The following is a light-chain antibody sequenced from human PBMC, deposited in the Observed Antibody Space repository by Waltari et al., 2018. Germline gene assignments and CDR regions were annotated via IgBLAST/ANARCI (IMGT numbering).Light chain of an antibody. J-gene: IGKJ1*01. CDR1: QSVRST. Sequence: DIVMTQSPATLSLSPGESATLSCRASQSVRSTFAWFQQKPGPPPRLLIYGTSTRATGIPARFSGSGSGTEFSLTISSLQPEDFATYYCQQYDHWPWTFGQGTRVEAK. V-gene: IGKV3D-15*01. CDR3: QQYDHWPWT. CDR2: GTS.